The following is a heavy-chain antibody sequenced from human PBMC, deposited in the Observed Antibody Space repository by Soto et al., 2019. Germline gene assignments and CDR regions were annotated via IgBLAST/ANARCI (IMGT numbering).Heavy chain of an antibody. V-gene: IGHV3-48*02. D-gene: IGHD5-12*01. Sequence: GGSLRLSCAASGFTFSSYSMNWVRQAPGKGLEWVSYISSSSSTIYYADSVKGRFTISRDNAKNSLYLQMNSLRDEDTAVYYCAGAADIVATTYGESAFDIWGQGTMVTVSS. CDR1: GFTFSSYS. CDR2: ISSSSSTI. CDR3: AGAADIVATTYGESAFDI. J-gene: IGHJ3*02.